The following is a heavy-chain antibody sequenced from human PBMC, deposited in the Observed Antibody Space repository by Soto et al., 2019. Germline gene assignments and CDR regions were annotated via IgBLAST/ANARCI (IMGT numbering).Heavy chain of an antibody. CDR3: ARVVVVTATGYYYYYGMDV. J-gene: IGHJ6*02. Sequence: ASVKVSCKASGYTFTSYGISWVRQAPGQGLEWMGWISAYNGNTNYAQKLQGRVTMTTDTSTSTAYMELRSLGSDDTAVYYCARVVVVTATGYYYYYGMDVWGQGTTVTVSS. D-gene: IGHD2-21*02. V-gene: IGHV1-18*01. CDR1: GYTFTSYG. CDR2: ISAYNGNT.